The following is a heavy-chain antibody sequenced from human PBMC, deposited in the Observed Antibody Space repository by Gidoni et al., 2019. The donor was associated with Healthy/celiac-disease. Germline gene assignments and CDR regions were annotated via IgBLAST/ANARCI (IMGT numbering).Heavy chain of an antibody. J-gene: IGHJ3*02. CDR2: ISYDGSNK. CDR1: GFTFRISG. V-gene: IGHV3-30*18. CDR3: AKGWGDYDSSGPDAFDI. D-gene: IGHD3-22*01. Sequence: QGQLVESGGGVVRPGGSLRLSFAASGFTFRISGMHWVRQAPGKGLEWVAVISYDGSNKYYADSVKGRFTISRDNSKNTLYLQMNSLRAEDTAVYYCAKGWGDYDSSGPDAFDIWGQGTMVTVSS.